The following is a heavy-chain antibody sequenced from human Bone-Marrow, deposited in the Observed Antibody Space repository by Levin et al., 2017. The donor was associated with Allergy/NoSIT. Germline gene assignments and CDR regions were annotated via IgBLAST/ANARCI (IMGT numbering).Heavy chain of an antibody. V-gene: IGHV4-31*03. CDR1: GDSISGGTLY. Sequence: PSETLSLTCTVSGDSISGGTLYWSWIRQRPGKGLEWIGFIHHSGSAYYNPSLKSRLTMSLDTSKSQFSLRVTSVTVADTAVYYCARDECAWLGECYGMDVWGQGTTVIVSS. J-gene: IGHJ6*02. D-gene: IGHD3-10*01. CDR2: IHHSGSA. CDR3: ARDECAWLGECYGMDV.